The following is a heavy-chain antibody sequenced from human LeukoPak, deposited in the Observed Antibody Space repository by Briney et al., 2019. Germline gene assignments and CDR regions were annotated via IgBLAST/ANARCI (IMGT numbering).Heavy chain of an antibody. D-gene: IGHD2-2*01. J-gene: IGHJ4*02. V-gene: IGHV1-2*02. CDR3: ASYPRYSSTPPFDC. Sequence: ASVKVSCKASGYTFTGYYLYRVRQAPGQGLEWRGWIYPNTGETNSAQKFQGGVTMTRDTTINTAYMQMTRLTSDDTAVYYSASYPRYSSTPPFDCWGQGTLVTVSS. CDR2: IYPNTGET. CDR1: GYTFTGYY.